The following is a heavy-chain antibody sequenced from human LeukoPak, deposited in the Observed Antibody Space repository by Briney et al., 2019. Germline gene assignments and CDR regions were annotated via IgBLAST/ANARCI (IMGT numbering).Heavy chain of an antibody. CDR3: ARGQGPIVGASGEDY. CDR1: GFTFSSYA. CDR2: ISYDGSNK. V-gene: IGHV3-30-3*01. D-gene: IGHD1-26*01. J-gene: IGHJ4*02. Sequence: PGRSLRLSCAASGFTFSSYAMHWVRQAPGKGLEWVAVISYDGSNKYYADSVKGRFTISRDNSKNTLYLQMNSLRAEDTAVYYCARGQGPIVGASGEDYWGQGTLVTVSS.